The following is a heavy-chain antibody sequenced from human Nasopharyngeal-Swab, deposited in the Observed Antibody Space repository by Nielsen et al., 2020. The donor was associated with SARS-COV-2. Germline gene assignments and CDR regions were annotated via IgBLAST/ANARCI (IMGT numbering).Heavy chain of an antibody. V-gene: IGHV1-18*01. J-gene: IGHJ3*02. D-gene: IGHD6-19*01. CDR3: ARDARGSGWFVDAFDI. CDR2: ISAYNGNT. Sequence: ASVKVSCKASGYTFTSYGISWVRQAPGQGLEWMGWISAYNGNTNYAQKLQGRVTMTTDTSTSTAYMELRSLRSDDTAVYYCARDARGSGWFVDAFDIWGQGTMVTVSS. CDR1: GYTFTSYG.